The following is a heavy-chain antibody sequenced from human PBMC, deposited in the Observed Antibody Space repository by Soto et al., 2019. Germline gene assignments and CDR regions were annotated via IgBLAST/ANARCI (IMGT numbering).Heavy chain of an antibody. V-gene: IGHV3-23*01. CDR2: ITKSGHT. J-gene: IGHJ4*02. CDR3: AKGLLSGRGYAAE. D-gene: IGHD5-12*01. Sequence: EVHLLESGGALVHPGESLRLSCETSGFTFSNCVMTWVRQAPGKGLEWVSVITKSGHTDYAESVRGRFTISRDNSKNTLYLRVNSLRAEDTAVYYCAKGLLSGRGYAAEWGQGPLVPVSS. CDR1: GFTFSNCV.